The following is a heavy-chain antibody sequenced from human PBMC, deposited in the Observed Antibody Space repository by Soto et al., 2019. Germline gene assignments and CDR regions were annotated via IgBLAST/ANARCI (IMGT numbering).Heavy chain of an antibody. CDR1: GGTFSSYA. Sequence: QVQLVQSGAEVKKPGSSVKVSCKASGGTFSSYAISWVRQAPGQGLEWMGGIIPICGTANYAQKLQGRVTITADESTSTAYMELSSLRSEDTAVYYCARDIVVVVAATRYYYYVMDVWGQGSTVTVSS. D-gene: IGHD2-15*01. CDR2: IIPICGTA. J-gene: IGHJ6*02. CDR3: ARDIVVVVAATRYYYYVMDV. V-gene: IGHV1-69*01.